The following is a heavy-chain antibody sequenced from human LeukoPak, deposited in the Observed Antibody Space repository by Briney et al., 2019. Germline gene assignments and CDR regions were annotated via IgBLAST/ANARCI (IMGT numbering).Heavy chain of an antibody. J-gene: IGHJ4*02. CDR3: TSDYYGSGTYRIGFDY. CDR2: IRSKGYGETT. V-gene: IGHV3-49*04. CDR1: GFTLGDYA. Sequence: GGSLRLSCTASGFTLGDYAMSWVRQAPGKGLEWVGFIRSKGYGETTEYVASVKGRFTISRDDSKSIAYLQMNSLKTEDTAVYYCTSDYYGSGTYRIGFDYWGQGTLVTVSS. D-gene: IGHD3-10*01.